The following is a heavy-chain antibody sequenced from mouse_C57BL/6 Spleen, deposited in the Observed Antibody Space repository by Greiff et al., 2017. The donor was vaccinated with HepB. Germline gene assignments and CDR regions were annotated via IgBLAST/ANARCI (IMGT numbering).Heavy chain of an antibody. CDR3: ARCPLTGTGGDYFDY. J-gene: IGHJ2*01. D-gene: IGHD4-1*01. CDR2: IYPGDGDT. Sequence: QVQLQQSGPELVKPGASVKISCKASGYAFSSSWMNWVKQRPGKGLEWIGRIYPGDGDTNYNGKFKGKATLTADKSSSTAYMQLSSLTSEDSAVYSCARCPLTGTGGDYFDYWGQGTTLTVSS. V-gene: IGHV1-82*01. CDR1: GYAFSSSW.